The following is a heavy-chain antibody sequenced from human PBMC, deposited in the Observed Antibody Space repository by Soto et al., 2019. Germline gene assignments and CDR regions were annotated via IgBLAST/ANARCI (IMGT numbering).Heavy chain of an antibody. Sequence: SVPTLVNPTQALTLTCTFSGFSLGTSGLGVGWIRQPPGKALEWLALIYWDDDKRYSPSLKSRLTITKDTSKNQVVLTMTNMDPVDTATYYCAHGSIAVAGIPFDYWGQGTLVTVSS. CDR2: IYWDDDK. CDR3: AHGSIAVAGIPFDY. J-gene: IGHJ4*02. D-gene: IGHD6-19*01. V-gene: IGHV2-5*02. CDR1: GFSLGTSGLG.